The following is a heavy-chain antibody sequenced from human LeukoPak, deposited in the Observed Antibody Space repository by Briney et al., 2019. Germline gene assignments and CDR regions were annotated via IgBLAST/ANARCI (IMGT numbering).Heavy chain of an antibody. V-gene: IGHV4-30-2*01. CDR1: GCSISSGGYS. Sequence: SQTLSLTCAVSGCSISSGGYSWSWIRQPPGKGLEWIGYIYHSGSTYYNPSLKSRVTISVDRSKNQFSLKLSSVTAADTAVYYCAGGYSYDDAFDIWGQGTMVTVSS. D-gene: IGHD5-18*01. CDR3: AGGYSYDDAFDI. J-gene: IGHJ3*02. CDR2: IYHSGST.